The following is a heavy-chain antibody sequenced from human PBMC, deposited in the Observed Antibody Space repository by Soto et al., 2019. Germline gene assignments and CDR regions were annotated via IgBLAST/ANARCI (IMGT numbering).Heavy chain of an antibody. J-gene: IGHJ3*02. D-gene: IGHD1-1*01. Sequence: EVQLLESGGGLVQPGGSLGLSCVASRFTLSNYAMSWVRQAPGKGLEWVSVIDGDGSAKFADSVKGRLTVSRDNSKNTLYLQMDSLRAEDTAIYYCAKDAVSYNGIYDPFDIWGRGTMLTV. CDR1: RFTLSNYA. V-gene: IGHV3-23*01. CDR2: IDGDGSA. CDR3: AKDAVSYNGIYDPFDI.